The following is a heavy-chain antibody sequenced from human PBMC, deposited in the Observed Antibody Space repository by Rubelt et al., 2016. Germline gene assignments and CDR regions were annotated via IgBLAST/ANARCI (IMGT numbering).Heavy chain of an antibody. J-gene: IGHJ4*02. CDR3: ARVDSGWKLFDY. CDR1: GFTFSSYA. CDR2: ISYDGSNK. V-gene: IGHV3-30*04. D-gene: IGHD6-19*01. Sequence: QGQLVESGGGVVQPGGSLRLACAASGFTFSSYAMHWVRQAPGKGLEWVAVISYDGSNKYYADSVKGRFTISRDNSKNTLYLQSNSLRAEETAVYYCARVDSGWKLFDYWGQGTLVTVSS.